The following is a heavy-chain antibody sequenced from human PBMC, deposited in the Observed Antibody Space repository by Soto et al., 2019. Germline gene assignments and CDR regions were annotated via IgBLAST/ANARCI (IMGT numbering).Heavy chain of an antibody. V-gene: IGHV3-72*01. CDR3: ARVRSSSWGLDVSDF. D-gene: IGHD6-13*01. CDR2: IRINAQGYTT. J-gene: IGHJ3*01. CDR1: GFTFSDHY. Sequence: GGSLRLSCADSGFTFSDHYMDWVRQAPGKRLEWIGRIRINAQGYTTEYAASVKGRFTISRDDSKNSLYLQMNSLITEDTAVYYCARVRSSSWGLDVSDFWCQGTMVTVS.